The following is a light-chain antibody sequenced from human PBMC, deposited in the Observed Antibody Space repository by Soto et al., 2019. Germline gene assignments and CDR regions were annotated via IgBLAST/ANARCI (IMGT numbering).Light chain of an antibody. V-gene: IGLV1-40*01. J-gene: IGLJ1*01. CDR3: QSYDSSLSGCYV. CDR2: GNS. Sequence: QSVLTQPPSVSGAPGQRVTISCTGSSSNTGAGYDVHWYQQLPGTAPKLLIYGNSNRPSGVPDRFSGSKSGTSASLAITGLQAEDEADYYCQSYDSSLSGCYVFGTGTKVTVL. CDR1: SSNTGAGYD.